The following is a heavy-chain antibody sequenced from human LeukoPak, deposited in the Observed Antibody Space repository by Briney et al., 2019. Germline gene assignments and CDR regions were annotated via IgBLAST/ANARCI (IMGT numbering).Heavy chain of an antibody. CDR3: AKEGSNGDFDY. CDR2: ISYDGSNK. Sequence: GGSLRLSCAASGFTFSSYDMHWVRQAPGKGLEWVAVISYDGSNKYYGDSVKGRFTISRDNSKNTLYLKMNSLRAEDTAVYYCAKEGSNGDFDYWGQGTLVTVSS. V-gene: IGHV3-30*18. D-gene: IGHD1-26*01. J-gene: IGHJ4*02. CDR1: GFTFSSYD.